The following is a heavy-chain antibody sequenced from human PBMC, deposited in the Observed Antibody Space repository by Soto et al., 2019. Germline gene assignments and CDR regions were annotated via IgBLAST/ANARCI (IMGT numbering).Heavy chain of an antibody. D-gene: IGHD3-22*01. CDR1: GGSISSYY. Sequence: SETLSLTCTVSGGSISSYYWSWIRQPPGKGLEWIGYIYYSGSTNYNPSLKSRATISVDTSKNQCSMKLSSVTAEDTAVYYCTTLNYYDSSGKVAFWGQGTLVTVSS. CDR3: TTLNYYDSSGKVAF. CDR2: IYYSGST. J-gene: IGHJ4*02. V-gene: IGHV4-59*01.